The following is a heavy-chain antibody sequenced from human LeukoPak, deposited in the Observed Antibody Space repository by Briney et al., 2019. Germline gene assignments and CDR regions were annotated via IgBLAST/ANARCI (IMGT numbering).Heavy chain of an antibody. CDR2: IYPGDSDT. CDR3: AGHVGATTGDPNLDY. J-gene: IGHJ4*02. Sequence: GESLKISCKGSGYSFTSYWIGWVRQMPGKGLEWMGIIYPGDSDTRYSPSFQGQVTISADKSISTAYLQWSSLKASDTAMYYCAGHVGATTGDPNLDYWGQGTLVTVSS. CDR1: GYSFTSYW. V-gene: IGHV5-51*01. D-gene: IGHD1-26*01.